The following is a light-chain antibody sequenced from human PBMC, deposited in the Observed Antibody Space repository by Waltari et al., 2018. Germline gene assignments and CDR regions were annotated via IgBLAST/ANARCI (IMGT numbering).Light chain of an antibody. Sequence: QSALNQPRAVSGSPGQSVTISCSGPSRVVASHACVSWYQHHPVKAPNLMIYDVSERPSGVPDRFSGSQSGNTASLIISGLQADDEADYYCQSYDTSLSVVFGGGTKLTVL. V-gene: IGLV2-11*01. CDR1: SRVVASHAC. J-gene: IGLJ3*02. CDR3: QSYDTSLSVV. CDR2: DVS.